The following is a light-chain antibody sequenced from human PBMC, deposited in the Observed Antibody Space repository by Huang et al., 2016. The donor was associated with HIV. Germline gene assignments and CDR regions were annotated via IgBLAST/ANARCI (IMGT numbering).Light chain of an antibody. CDR2: GAS. CDR1: QSVSGSY. V-gene: IGKV3-20*01. Sequence: EIVLTQSPGTLSLSPGERATLSCRASQSVSGSYLAWYQQKPGQAPRRLTYGASSRATDIPDRFSGSGSGTDFTLTISRLEPEDFAVYFCQQYASSPPRTFGGGTRVEIK. J-gene: IGKJ4*01. CDR3: QQYASSPPRT.